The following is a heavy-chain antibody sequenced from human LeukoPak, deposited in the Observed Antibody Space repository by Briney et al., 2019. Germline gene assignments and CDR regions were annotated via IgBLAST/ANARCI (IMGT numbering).Heavy chain of an antibody. CDR3: ARDCVTGTTGANPGHYYYYYYMDV. Sequence: PSETLSLTCTVSGGSISSGSYYWSWLRQPAGKGLEWIGRIYTSGSTNYNPSLKSRVTISVDTSKNQFSLKLSSVTAADTAVYYCARDCVTGTTGANPGHYYYYYYMDVWGKGTTVTISS. D-gene: IGHD4-17*01. CDR1: GGSISSGSYY. CDR2: IYTSGST. V-gene: IGHV4-61*02. J-gene: IGHJ6*03.